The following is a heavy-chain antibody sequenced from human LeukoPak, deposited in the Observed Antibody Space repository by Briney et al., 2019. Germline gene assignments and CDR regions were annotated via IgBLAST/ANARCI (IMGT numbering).Heavy chain of an antibody. CDR1: GFTFSSYA. V-gene: IGHV3-23*01. CDR3: AKAVGYYDSSGYRY. CDR2: ISGSGGST. D-gene: IGHD3-22*01. J-gene: IGHJ4*02. Sequence: GGSLRLSCAASGFTFSSYAMSWVRQAPGKGLEWVSAISGSGGSTYYADSVKGQFTISRDNSKNTLYLQMNSLRAEDTAVYYCAKAVGYYDSSGYRYWGQGTLVTVSS.